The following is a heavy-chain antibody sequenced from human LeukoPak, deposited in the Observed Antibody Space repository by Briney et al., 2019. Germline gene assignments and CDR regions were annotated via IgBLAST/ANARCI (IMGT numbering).Heavy chain of an antibody. CDR2: IYYSGST. CDR1: GGSISSYY. Sequence: SETLSLTCTVSGGSISSYYWSWIRQPPGKGLEWIGYIYYSGSTNYNPSLKSRVTISVDTSKNQFSLKLSSVTAADTAVYYCARYIVVVPAAMALNWFDPWGQGTLVTVSS. CDR3: ARYIVVVPAAMALNWFDP. V-gene: IGHV4-59*01. J-gene: IGHJ5*02. D-gene: IGHD2-2*01.